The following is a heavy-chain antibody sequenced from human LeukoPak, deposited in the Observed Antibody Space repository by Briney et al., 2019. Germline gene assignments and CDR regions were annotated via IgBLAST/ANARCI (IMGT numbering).Heavy chain of an antibody. CDR1: GFVVASDY. CDR2: IYSGGST. CDR3: ARGSVNPYYFDY. J-gene: IGHJ4*02. Sequence: TGGSLRLSCGASGFVVASDYMSWVRQAPGKGLECVSVIYSGGSTYYADSVKGRFTISRDNSKNTLYLQMNSLRADDTAVYYRARGSVNPYYFDYWGQGTLVTVSS. V-gene: IGHV3-53*01.